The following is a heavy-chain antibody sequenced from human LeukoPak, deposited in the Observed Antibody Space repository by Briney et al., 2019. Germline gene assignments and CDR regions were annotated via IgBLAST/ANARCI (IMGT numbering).Heavy chain of an antibody. CDR3: ARGGSRMATISVADY. CDR1: GGTFSSYA. Sequence: SVKVSCKASGGTFSSYAISWVRQAPGQGRDWMGGIIPILGTANYAQKFQGRVTITADESTSTAYVELSSLRSEDAAVYYCARGGSRMATISVADYWGQGTLVTVSS. D-gene: IGHD5-24*01. CDR2: IIPILGTA. J-gene: IGHJ4*02. V-gene: IGHV1-69*01.